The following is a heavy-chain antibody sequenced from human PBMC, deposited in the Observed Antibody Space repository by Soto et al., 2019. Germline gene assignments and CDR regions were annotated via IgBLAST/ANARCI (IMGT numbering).Heavy chain of an antibody. CDR2: ISAYDGKT. V-gene: IGHV1-18*04. J-gene: IGHJ6*02. CDR1: GYIFTSFG. CDR3: ARRTRGMNYRHGEFYYAMDF. D-gene: IGHD3-10*01. Sequence: QVQLVQSGAELKKPGASVKIDCTASGYIFTSFGFTWVRRAPGRGREWMGWISAYDGKTHYAQNFQGRVTMTTDTSTTTAQMELRNLRSDDTAAYYCARRTRGMNYRHGEFYYAMDFWGQGTTVTVSS.